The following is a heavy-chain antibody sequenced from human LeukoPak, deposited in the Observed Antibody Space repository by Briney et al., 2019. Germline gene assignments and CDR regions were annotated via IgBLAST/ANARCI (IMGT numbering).Heavy chain of an antibody. CDR2: IYSGDNT. CDR1: GFTFSNAW. CDR3: AGRRVLDASFDY. Sequence: GGSLRLSCAASGFTFSNAWMSWVRQAPGKGLEWVSVIYSGDNTYYVESVKGRFTISRDNSKNTLFLQMNRLRAEDTAVYYCAGRRVLDASFDYWGQGTLVTVSS. J-gene: IGHJ4*02. D-gene: IGHD3-16*01. V-gene: IGHV3-66*02.